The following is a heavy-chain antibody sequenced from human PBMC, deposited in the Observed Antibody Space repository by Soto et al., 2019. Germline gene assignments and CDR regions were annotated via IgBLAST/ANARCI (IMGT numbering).Heavy chain of an antibody. CDR3: VKLPGYCSSTSCYGAGAFDI. D-gene: IGHD2-2*01. J-gene: IGHJ3*02. CDR2: ISSNGGST. Sequence: PGGSLRLSCAASGFTFSSYAMYWVRQAPGKGLEYVSAISSNGGSTYYADSVKGRFTISRDNSKNTLYLQMSSLRAEDTAVYYCVKLPGYCSSTSCYGAGAFDIWGQGTMVTVSS. CDR1: GFTFSSYA. V-gene: IGHV3-64D*06.